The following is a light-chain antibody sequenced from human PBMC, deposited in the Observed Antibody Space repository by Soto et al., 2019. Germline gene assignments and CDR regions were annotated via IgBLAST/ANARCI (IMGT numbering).Light chain of an antibody. Sequence: DIQLTQSPSTLSASVGDRVTITCRASQGISSWLAWYQQKPGKAPKLLIYDASSLEGGVPSRFSGSGSGTEFTLTISSLQPDDFATYYCQQYHSYPYTFGQGTKLEIK. V-gene: IGKV1-5*01. CDR1: QGISSW. CDR2: DAS. J-gene: IGKJ2*01. CDR3: QQYHSYPYT.